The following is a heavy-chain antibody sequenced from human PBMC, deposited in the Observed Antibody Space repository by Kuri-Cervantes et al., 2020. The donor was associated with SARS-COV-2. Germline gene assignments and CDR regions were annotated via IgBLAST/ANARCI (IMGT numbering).Heavy chain of an antibody. Sequence: GESLKISCAASGFTFSSYAMHWVRQAPGKGLEWVAVISYDGSNKYYADSVKGRFTISRDNSKNTLYLQMSSLRAEDTAVYYCARDRGVDYCSSTSCPSRPFGPFDPWGQGTLVTVSS. CDR3: ARDRGVDYCSSTSCPSRPFGPFDP. J-gene: IGHJ5*02. V-gene: IGHV3-30-3*01. CDR2: ISYDGSNK. D-gene: IGHD2-2*01. CDR1: GFTFSSYA.